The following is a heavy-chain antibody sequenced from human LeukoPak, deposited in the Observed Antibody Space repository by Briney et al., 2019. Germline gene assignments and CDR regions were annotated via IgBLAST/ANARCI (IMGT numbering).Heavy chain of an antibody. V-gene: IGHV4-38-2*02. CDR1: GHSIFSNYY. Sequence: PSETLSLTCTVSGHSIFSNYYHWGWIRQPTGKGLEWIASVHHSGTAYYNPSLKSRVTISVDTSENQFSLKLGHVTAADTAVYYCASEHSSSPFFWSQGTLVTVSS. CDR3: ASEHSSSPFF. J-gene: IGHJ4*02. CDR2: VHHSGTA. D-gene: IGHD6-6*01.